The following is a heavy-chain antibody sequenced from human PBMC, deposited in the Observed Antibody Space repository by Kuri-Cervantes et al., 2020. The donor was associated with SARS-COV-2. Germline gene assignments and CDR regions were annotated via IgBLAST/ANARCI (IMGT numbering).Heavy chain of an antibody. J-gene: IGHJ4*02. Sequence: GESLKISCAASCFTFTTFGMHWVRQPPGKGLEWVAVVWYNGTTKHYSDSVKGRFTISRGNSKSTLYLQMNSLRAEDTAVYYCASDRAAAGVYYSDYWGQGTLVTVSS. CDR3: ASDRAAAGVYYSDY. D-gene: IGHD6-13*01. V-gene: IGHV3-30*06. CDR1: CFTFTTFG. CDR2: VWYNGTTK.